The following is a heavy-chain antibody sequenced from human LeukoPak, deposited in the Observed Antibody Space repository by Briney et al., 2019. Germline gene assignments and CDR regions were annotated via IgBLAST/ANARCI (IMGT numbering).Heavy chain of an antibody. CDR3: ARGARGSYSY. D-gene: IGHD1-26*01. J-gene: IGHJ4*02. Sequence: SETLSLTCTVSGGSISSYYWRWIRQPPGKGLEWIGYIYYSGSTNYNPSLKSRVTISVDTSKNQFSLKLSSVTAADTAVYYCARGARGSYSYWGQGTLVTVSS. CDR2: IYYSGST. CDR1: GGSISSYY. V-gene: IGHV4-59*08.